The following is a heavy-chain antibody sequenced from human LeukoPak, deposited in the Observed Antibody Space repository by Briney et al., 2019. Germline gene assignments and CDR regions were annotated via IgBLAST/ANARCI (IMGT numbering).Heavy chain of an antibody. D-gene: IGHD6-13*01. CDR2: IWYDGSNK. V-gene: IGHV3-33*08. CDR1: GFTFSSYA. Sequence: GGSLRLSCAASGFTFSSYAMSWVRQAPGKGLEWVAVIWYDGSNKYYADSVKGRFTISRDNSKNTLYLQMNSLRAEDTAVYYCAREIAAAGTIDYYYGMDVWGQGTTVTVSS. CDR3: AREIAAAGTIDYYYGMDV. J-gene: IGHJ6*02.